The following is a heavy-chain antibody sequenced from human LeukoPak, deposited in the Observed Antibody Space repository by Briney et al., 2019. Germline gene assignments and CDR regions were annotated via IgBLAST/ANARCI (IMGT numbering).Heavy chain of an antibody. Sequence: PGRSLRLSCAASGFTFDDYAMHWVRQAPGKGLEWVSGISWNSGSIGYADSVKGRFTISRDNAKNSLYLQMNSLRAEDTALYYCAKDIGIAVAGTKGFDPWGQGTLVTVS. V-gene: IGHV3-9*01. CDR2: ISWNSGSI. J-gene: IGHJ5*02. CDR3: AKDIGIAVAGTKGFDP. D-gene: IGHD6-19*01. CDR1: GFTFDDYA.